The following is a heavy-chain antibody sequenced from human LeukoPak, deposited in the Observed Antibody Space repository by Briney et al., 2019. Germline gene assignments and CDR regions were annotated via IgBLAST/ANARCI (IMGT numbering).Heavy chain of an antibody. Sequence: SETLSLTCTVSGGSISSSSYYWGWIRQPPGKGLEWLGSIYYSGSTYYNPSLKSRVTISVDTSKNQFSLKLSSVTAADTAVYYCARELRRGYCSSTSCYSDHAFDIWGQGTMVTVSS. V-gene: IGHV4-39*07. CDR1: GGSISSSSYY. CDR2: IYYSGST. J-gene: IGHJ3*02. CDR3: ARELRRGYCSSTSCYSDHAFDI. D-gene: IGHD2-2*01.